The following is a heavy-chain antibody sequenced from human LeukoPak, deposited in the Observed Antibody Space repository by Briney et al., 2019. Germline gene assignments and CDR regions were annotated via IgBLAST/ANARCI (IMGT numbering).Heavy chain of an antibody. CDR1: GGSISSYY. CDR2: IYYSGST. D-gene: IGHD1-7*01. V-gene: IGHV4-59*01. J-gene: IGHJ6*02. Sequence: SQTLSLTCNVSGGSISSYYWSWIRQPPGKGLEWIGYIYYSGSTNYNPSLKSRVTISVDTSKNQFSLKLSSVTAADTAVYYCASALPLNWNYGAYMDVWGQGTTVTVSS. CDR3: ASALPLNWNYGAYMDV.